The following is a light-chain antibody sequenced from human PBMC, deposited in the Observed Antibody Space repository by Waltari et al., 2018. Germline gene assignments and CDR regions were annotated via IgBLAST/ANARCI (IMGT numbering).Light chain of an antibody. J-gene: IGKJ1*01. Sequence: DIQMTQSPSTLSASVVDRVTITCRASQSVSSWLAWYQQKPGKAPKLLIYKASSLQSGVPSRFSGSGSGTEFTLTISSLQPDDFATYYCQQYNSNPWTFGQGTKVEIK. CDR2: KAS. V-gene: IGKV1-5*03. CDR1: QSVSSW. CDR3: QQYNSNPWT.